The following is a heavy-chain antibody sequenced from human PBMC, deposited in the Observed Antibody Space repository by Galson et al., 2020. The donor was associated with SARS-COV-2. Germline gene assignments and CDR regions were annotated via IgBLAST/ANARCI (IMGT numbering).Heavy chain of an antibody. CDR1: GGTFSSYA. Sequence: SVKVSCKASGGTFSSYAISWVRQAPGQGLEWMGGIIPLFDTPNYAQRFQGRVTITADEFTSTAYMELSGLRSEDTAVYYCARDREFDGDYPYYYGMDVWGQGTTVTVSS. CDR3: ARDREFDGDYPYYYGMDV. D-gene: IGHD4-17*01. CDR2: IIPLFDTP. J-gene: IGHJ6*02. V-gene: IGHV1-69*13.